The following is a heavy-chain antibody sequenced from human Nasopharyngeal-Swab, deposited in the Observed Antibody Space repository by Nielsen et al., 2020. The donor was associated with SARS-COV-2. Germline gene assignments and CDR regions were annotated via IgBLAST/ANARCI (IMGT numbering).Heavy chain of an antibody. J-gene: IGHJ4*02. V-gene: IGHV3-11*01. Sequence: GRSLRLSCAASGFTFSNYYMSWIRQAPGRGLEWVSYISSSGGAIYSADSVKGRFTISRDNAKKSLSLQMNSLRAEDTAVYYCARVLTGTYYYDSSGYPDYWGQGTLVTVSS. CDR1: GFTFSNYY. CDR3: ARVLTGTYYYDSSGYPDY. CDR2: ISSSGGAI. D-gene: IGHD3-22*01.